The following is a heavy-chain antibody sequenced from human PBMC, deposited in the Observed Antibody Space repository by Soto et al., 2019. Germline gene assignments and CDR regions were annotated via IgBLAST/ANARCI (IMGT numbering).Heavy chain of an antibody. CDR2: IIPIFETA. V-gene: IGHV1-69*06. CDR3: ARGGIHFADSSGHAFDS. D-gene: IGHD3-22*01. Sequence: QVELVQSGAEVKKPGSSVKVSCKASGDTFDIYGFNWVRQAPGEGLEWMGVIIPIFETADYAQKFQGRVPITEDKSTITAYMELGSLTSEDTAVYYCARGGIHFADSSGHAFDSWGQGTLISVTS. CDR1: GDTFDIYG. J-gene: IGHJ4*02.